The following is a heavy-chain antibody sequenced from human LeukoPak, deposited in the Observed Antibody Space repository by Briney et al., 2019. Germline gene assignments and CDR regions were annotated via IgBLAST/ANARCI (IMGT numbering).Heavy chain of an antibody. CDR3: ASGTFEDYGDYARGDYFAY. CDR2: IYYSQAT. J-gene: IGHJ4*02. V-gene: IGHV4-39*01. Sequence: PSETLSLTCNVSGGSINRNDYSWAWIRQPPGKGLEWIGSIYYSQATEYKPTPKSRVTIHVDTSKNQFSLKVSSVIAADTAVYYCASGTFEDYGDYARGDYFAYWGQGTLVAVSS. CDR1: GGSINRNDYS. D-gene: IGHD4-17*01.